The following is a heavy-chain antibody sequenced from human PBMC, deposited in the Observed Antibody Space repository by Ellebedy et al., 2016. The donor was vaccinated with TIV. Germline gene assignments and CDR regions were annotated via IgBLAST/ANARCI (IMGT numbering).Heavy chain of an antibody. CDR3: ARSFGPGYAFDI. CDR1: GFTFRSYW. V-gene: IGHV3-74*01. Sequence: HTGGSLRLSCAASGFTFRSYWMHWVRQAPGKGLVWVSRINGDRDGYSTSSADSVKGRFTISRDNAKNTLYVQMHSLRAEDTAVYYCARSFGPGYAFDIWGQGTVVTVSS. CDR2: INGDRDGYST. D-gene: IGHD3-3*01. J-gene: IGHJ3*02.